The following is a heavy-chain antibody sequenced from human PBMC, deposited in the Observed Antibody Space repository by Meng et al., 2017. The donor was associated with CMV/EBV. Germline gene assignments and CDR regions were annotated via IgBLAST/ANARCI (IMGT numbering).Heavy chain of an antibody. J-gene: IGHJ4*02. V-gene: IGHV4-39*07. Sequence: SETLSLTCTVSGGSISSSSYYWGWIRQPPGKGLEWIGSIYYSGSTYYNPSLKSRVTISVGTSKNQFSLKLSSVTAADTAVYYCASDLRYCSSTSCYARGKLFDYWGQGTLVTVSS. D-gene: IGHD2-2*01. CDR3: ASDLRYCSSTSCYARGKLFDY. CDR2: IYYSGST. CDR1: GGSISSSSYY.